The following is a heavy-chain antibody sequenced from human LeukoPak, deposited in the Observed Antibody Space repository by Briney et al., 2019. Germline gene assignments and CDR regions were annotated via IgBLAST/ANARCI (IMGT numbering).Heavy chain of an antibody. CDR2: IYYSGST. Sequence: PSETLSLTRTVSGGSISSSSYYWGWIRQPPGKGLEWIGSIYYSGSTYYNPSLKSRVTISVDTSKNQFSLKLSSVTAADTAVYYCARINWGWPPLAWGQGTLVTVSS. D-gene: IGHD7-27*01. J-gene: IGHJ5*02. CDR3: ARINWGWPPLA. V-gene: IGHV4-39*01. CDR1: GGSISSSSYY.